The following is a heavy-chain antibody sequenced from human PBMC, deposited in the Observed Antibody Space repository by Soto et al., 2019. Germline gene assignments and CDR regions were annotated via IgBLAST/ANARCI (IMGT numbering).Heavy chain of an antibody. Sequence: SVKVSCKASGGTFSSYAISWVRQAPGQGLEWMGGIIPIFGTANYAQKFQGRVTITADESTSTAYMELSSLRSEDTAVYYCARDGYSYGPKFDYWGQGTLVTVSS. J-gene: IGHJ4*02. CDR3: ARDGYSYGPKFDY. V-gene: IGHV1-69*13. CDR2: IIPIFGTA. D-gene: IGHD5-18*01. CDR1: GGTFSSYA.